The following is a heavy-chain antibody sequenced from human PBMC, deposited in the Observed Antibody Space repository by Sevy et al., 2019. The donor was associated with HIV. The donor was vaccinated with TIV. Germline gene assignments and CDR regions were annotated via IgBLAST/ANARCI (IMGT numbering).Heavy chain of an antibody. D-gene: IGHD6-19*01. CDR1: GFTFSSYG. V-gene: IGHV3-30*18. Sequence: GGSLRLSCAASGFTFSSYGMHWVRQAPGKGLEWVAVISYDGSNKYYADSVKGRFTISRDSSKNTLYLQMNSLRAEDTAVYYCAKEIRRKGWFYFDYWGQGTLVTVSS. J-gene: IGHJ4*02. CDR3: AKEIRRKGWFYFDY. CDR2: ISYDGSNK.